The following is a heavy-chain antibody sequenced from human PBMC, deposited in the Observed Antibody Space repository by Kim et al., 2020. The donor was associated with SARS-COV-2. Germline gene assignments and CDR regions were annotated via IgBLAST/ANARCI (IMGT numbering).Heavy chain of an antibody. V-gene: IGHV1-69*02. Sequence: SVKVSCKASGGTFSSYTISWVRQAPGQGLEWMGRIIPILGIANYAQKFQGRVTITADKSTSTAYMELSSLRSEDKAVYYCARAPAPGYCSGGSCYPTHGMDVWGQGTTVTVSS. D-gene: IGHD2-15*01. CDR2: IIPILGIA. CDR3: ARAPAPGYCSGGSCYPTHGMDV. CDR1: GGTFSSYT. J-gene: IGHJ6*02.